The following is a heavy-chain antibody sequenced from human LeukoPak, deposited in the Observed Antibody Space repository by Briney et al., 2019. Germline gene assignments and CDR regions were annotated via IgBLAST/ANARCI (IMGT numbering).Heavy chain of an antibody. CDR1: GYTFTGYD. V-gene: IGHV1-2*02. J-gene: IGHJ4*02. D-gene: IGHD2-21*02. Sequence: ASVKVSCKASGYTFTGYDMHWVRQAPGQGLEWMGWINPNSGGTNYAQKFQGRVTMTRDTSISTAYMELSSLRSEDTAVYYCARGYGLLFERPLGYWGQGTLVTVSS. CDR3: ARGYGLLFERPLGY. CDR2: INPNSGGT.